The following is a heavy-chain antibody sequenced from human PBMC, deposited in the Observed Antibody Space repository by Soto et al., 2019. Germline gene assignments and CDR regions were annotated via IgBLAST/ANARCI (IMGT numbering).Heavy chain of an antibody. CDR1: GGSISSYF. J-gene: IGHJ4*02. V-gene: IGHV4-59*01. Sequence: QVQLQESGPGLLKPSETLSLTCTVSGGSISSYFYIWVRQPPGKGLEWIGSVYYTGTTEYNPSLKSRVTISVDTSNTQFSLNLRSVTAADTAVYYCARDLAAVPRAFDYWGRGTLVTDSS. D-gene: IGHD6-13*01. CDR2: VYYTGTT. CDR3: ARDLAAVPRAFDY.